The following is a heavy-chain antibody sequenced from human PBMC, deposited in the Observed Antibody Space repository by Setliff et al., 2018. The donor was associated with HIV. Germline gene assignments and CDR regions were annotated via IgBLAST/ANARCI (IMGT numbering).Heavy chain of an antibody. Sequence: GGSLRLSCAASGFTFNTYAVHWVRQVPGKGLEWVSGISWNGETKGYADSVKGRFAISRDNARNSLFLEMNSLRAEDTAVYYCARDLYWAFDYWGQGTLVTVSS. D-gene: IGHD2-15*01. CDR2: ISWNGETK. J-gene: IGHJ4*02. CDR1: GFTFNTYA. CDR3: ARDLYWAFDY. V-gene: IGHV3-9*01.